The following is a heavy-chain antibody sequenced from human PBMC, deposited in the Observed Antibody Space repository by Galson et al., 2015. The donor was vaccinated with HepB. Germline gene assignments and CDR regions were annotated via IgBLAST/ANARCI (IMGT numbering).Heavy chain of an antibody. CDR1: GGTFSSYA. CDR3: ARDLNSVEMATGSGVFDI. V-gene: IGHV1-69*13. Sequence: SVKVSCKAPGGTFSSYAISWVRQAPGQGLEWMGGIIPIFGTANYAQKFQGRVTITADESTSTAYMELSSLRSEDTAVYYCARDLNSVEMATGSGVFDIWGQGTMVTVSS. J-gene: IGHJ3*02. CDR2: IIPIFGTA. D-gene: IGHD5-24*01.